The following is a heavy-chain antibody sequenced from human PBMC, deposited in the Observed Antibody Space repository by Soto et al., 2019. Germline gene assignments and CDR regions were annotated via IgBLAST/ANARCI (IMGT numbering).Heavy chain of an antibody. V-gene: IGHV1-8*01. CDR2: LNPHSGNT. CDR3: AKMGMYYDFWSGYYPTDWFDP. CDR1: GYNFGSYD. D-gene: IGHD3-3*01. J-gene: IGHJ5*02. Sequence: GASVKVSCKTSGYNFGSYDINWVRQATGQGLEWMGWLNPHSGNTGYAQKFQGRVSMTRDTSIGTAYMDLFSLRAEDTAVYYCAKMGMYYDFWSGYYPTDWFDPWGQGTLVTVSS.